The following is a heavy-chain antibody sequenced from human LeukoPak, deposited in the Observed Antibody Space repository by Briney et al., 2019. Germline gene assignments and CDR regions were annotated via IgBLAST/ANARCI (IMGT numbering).Heavy chain of an antibody. Sequence: GALRPSCAASGFTFSSYEMNWVRQAPGKGLEWVSYISSSGRTIYYADSVKGRFTISRDNAKNSLYLQMNSLRAEDTAVYYCARDPKQLWSFDYWGQGTLVTVSS. V-gene: IGHV3-48*03. J-gene: IGHJ4*02. CDR2: ISSSGRTI. CDR3: ARDPKQLWSFDY. CDR1: GFTFSSYE. D-gene: IGHD5-18*01.